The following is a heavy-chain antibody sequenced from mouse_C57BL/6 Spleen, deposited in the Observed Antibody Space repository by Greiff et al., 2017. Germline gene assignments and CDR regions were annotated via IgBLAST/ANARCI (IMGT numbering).Heavy chain of an antibody. CDR3: ARYYGNYDYAMDY. D-gene: IGHD2-1*01. V-gene: IGHV1-50*01. CDR1: GYTFTSYW. Sequence: QVQLQQPGAELVKPGASVKLSCKASGYTFTSYWMQWVKQRPGQGLEWIGEIDPSDSYTNYNQKFKGKATLTVDTSSSTAYMQLSSLTSEDSAVXYCARYYGNYDYAMDYWGQGTSVTVSS. J-gene: IGHJ4*01. CDR2: IDPSDSYT.